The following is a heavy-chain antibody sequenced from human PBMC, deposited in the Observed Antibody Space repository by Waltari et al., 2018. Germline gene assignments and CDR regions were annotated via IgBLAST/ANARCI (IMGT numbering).Heavy chain of an antibody. Sequence: QVQLVQSGAEVKKPGASVKVSCKASGYIFTDYYIHWVRQAPGRGLEWVGRFNPDSGGTNYAQKFQGRVTMTTDTSITTAYMELSRLTSDDTALYDCVRGSGGYSWFDPWGQGTLLTVSS. CDR2: FNPDSGGT. CDR3: VRGSGGYSWFDP. J-gene: IGHJ5*02. D-gene: IGHD3-10*01. CDR1: GYIFTDYY. V-gene: IGHV1-2*06.